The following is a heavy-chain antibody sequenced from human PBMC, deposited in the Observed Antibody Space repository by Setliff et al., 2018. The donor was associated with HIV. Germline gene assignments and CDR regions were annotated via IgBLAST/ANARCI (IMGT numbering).Heavy chain of an antibody. CDR3: ARDPGYFDWLRSYSNYYGMDV. CDR2: IYHSGNT. D-gene: IGHD3-9*01. V-gene: IGHV4-38-2*02. J-gene: IGHJ6*02. Sequence: SETLSLTCTVSGGSISSYYWGWIRQPPGKGLEWIGNIYHSGNTYYNPPLKSRVTISVDTSKNQFSLKLSSVTAADTAVYFCARDPGYFDWLRSYSNYYGMDVWGQGTTVTVSS. CDR1: GGSISSYY.